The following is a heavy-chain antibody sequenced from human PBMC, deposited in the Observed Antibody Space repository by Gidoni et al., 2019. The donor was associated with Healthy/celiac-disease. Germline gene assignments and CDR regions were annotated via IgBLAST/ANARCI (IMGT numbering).Heavy chain of an antibody. J-gene: IGHJ6*02. CDR2: IYYSGST. V-gene: IGHV4-31*03. CDR1: GCPISSGGYY. D-gene: IGHD3-10*01. CDR3: AREAGELNLAPGMDV. Sequence: QVQLQESGPGLVEPSQTLSPTCTVSGCPISSGGYYWSWIRQHPGKGLEWIGYIYYSGSTYYNPSLKSRVTISVDTSKNQFSLKLSSVTAADTAVYYCAREAGELNLAPGMDVWGQGTTVTVSS.